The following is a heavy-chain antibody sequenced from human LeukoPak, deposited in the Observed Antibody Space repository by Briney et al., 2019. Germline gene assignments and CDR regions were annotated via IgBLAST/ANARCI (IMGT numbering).Heavy chain of an antibody. CDR1: GFTFSTYT. CDR2: ISDSGGNT. J-gene: IGHJ4*02. Sequence: GGSLRLSCAASGFTFSTYTMNWVRQAPGKGLEWVSAISDSGGNTYYADSVKGRFTISRDNSKNTLYLQMNSLRAEDTAVYYCAKENVLYYYDSSGYYPDNFDYWGQGTLVTVSS. D-gene: IGHD3-22*01. CDR3: AKENVLYYYDSSGYYPDNFDY. V-gene: IGHV3-23*01.